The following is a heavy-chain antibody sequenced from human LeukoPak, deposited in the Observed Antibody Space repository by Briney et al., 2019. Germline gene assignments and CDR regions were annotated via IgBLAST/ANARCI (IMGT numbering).Heavy chain of an antibody. CDR3: ARCSSGMATTIDY. CDR1: GFTFRSYW. V-gene: IGHV3-74*03. CDR2: ISSDGGDT. J-gene: IGHJ4*02. D-gene: IGHD5-24*01. Sequence: GGSLSLSCAASGFTFRSYWMHWVRQAPGKGLVWVSRISSDGGDTTYAASVKGRFTISRDNAKNTLYLQMNSLRAEDTAVYYCARCSSGMATTIDYWGQGTLVTVSS.